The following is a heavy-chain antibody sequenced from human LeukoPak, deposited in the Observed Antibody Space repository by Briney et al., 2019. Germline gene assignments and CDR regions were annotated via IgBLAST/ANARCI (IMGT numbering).Heavy chain of an antibody. CDR2: INPNSGGT. D-gene: IGHD1-7*01. J-gene: IGHJ5*02. V-gene: IGHV1-2*02. CDR1: GYTFTGYY. Sequence: VSVKVSCKASGYTFTGYYMHWVRQAPGQGLEWMGWINPNSGGTNYAQKFQGRVTMTRDTSISTAYMELSRLRSDDTAVYYCARVPRVTGTTHWFDPWGQGTLVTVSS. CDR3: ARVPRVTGTTHWFDP.